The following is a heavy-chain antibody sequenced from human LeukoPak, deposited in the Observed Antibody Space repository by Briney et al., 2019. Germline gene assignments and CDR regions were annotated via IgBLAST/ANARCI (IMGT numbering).Heavy chain of an antibody. CDR3: ARGRKYIVVVPAARRADAFDI. D-gene: IGHD2-2*01. CDR1: GVSISSGGYY. CDR2: IYHSEST. Sequence: SQTLSLTCTVSGVSISSGGYYWSWIRQPPGKGLEWIGYIYHSESTYYNPSLKSRVTISVDRSKNQFSLKLSSVTAADTAVYYCARGRKYIVVVPAARRADAFDIWGQGTMVTVSS. V-gene: IGHV4-30-2*01. J-gene: IGHJ3*02.